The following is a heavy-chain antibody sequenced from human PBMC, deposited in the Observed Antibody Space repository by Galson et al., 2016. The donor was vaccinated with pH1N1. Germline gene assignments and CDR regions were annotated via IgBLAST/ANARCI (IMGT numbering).Heavy chain of an antibody. Sequence: SLRLSCAVSGFTFRRYGLHWVRQAPGMGLERLTFIRHDGSAKFYADSVKGRFSISRDNSKNVLYMEMNSLRPEDTAVYYCAKDVSGELIPSRIDLWGQGTLVTVSS. CDR3: AKDVSGELIPSRIDL. D-gene: IGHD3-10*02. CDR1: GFTFRRYG. J-gene: IGHJ5*02. V-gene: IGHV3-30*02. CDR2: IRHDGSAK.